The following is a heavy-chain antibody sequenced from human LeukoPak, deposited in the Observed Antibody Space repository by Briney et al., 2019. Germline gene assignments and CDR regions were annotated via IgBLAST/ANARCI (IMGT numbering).Heavy chain of an antibody. CDR1: GFTFSSYE. V-gene: IGHV3-48*03. CDR2: ISSSDSTI. CDR3: ARERTYGDSTFDY. Sequence: GGSLRLSCAASGFTFSSYEMNWVRQAPGKGLEWVSYISSSDSTIYYADSVKGRFTISRDNAKNSLYLQMNSLRAEDTAVYYCARERTYGDSTFDYWGQGTLVTVSS. J-gene: IGHJ4*02. D-gene: IGHD4-17*01.